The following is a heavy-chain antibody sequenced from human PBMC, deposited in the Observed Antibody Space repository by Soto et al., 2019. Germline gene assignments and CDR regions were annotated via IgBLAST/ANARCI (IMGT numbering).Heavy chain of an antibody. CDR2: ISYDGSNK. CDR3: AKDGVEYQLLYPWFDP. Sequence: QVQLVESGGGVVQPGRSLRLSCAASGFTFSSYGMHWVRQAPGKGLEWVAVISYDGSNKYYADSVKGRFTISRDNSKNTLYLQMNSLRAEDTAVYYCAKDGVEYQLLYPWFDPWGQGTLVTVSS. J-gene: IGHJ5*02. CDR1: GFTFSSYG. V-gene: IGHV3-30*18. D-gene: IGHD2-2*02.